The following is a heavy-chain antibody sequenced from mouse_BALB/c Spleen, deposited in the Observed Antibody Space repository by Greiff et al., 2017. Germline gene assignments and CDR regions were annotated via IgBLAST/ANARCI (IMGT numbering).Heavy chain of an antibody. J-gene: IGHJ4*01. D-gene: IGHD1-1*01. Sequence: EVKLMESGGDLVKPGGSLKLSCAASGFTFSSYGMSWVRQTPDKRLEWVATISSGSSTIYYADTVKGRYTITRDNPKNTLFLQMTSLRSEDTAMYYCARDYYGSSSYAMDYWGQGTSVTVSS. CDR3: ARDYYGSSSYAMDY. CDR1: GFTFSSYG. V-gene: IGHV5-17*02. CDR2: ISSGSSTI.